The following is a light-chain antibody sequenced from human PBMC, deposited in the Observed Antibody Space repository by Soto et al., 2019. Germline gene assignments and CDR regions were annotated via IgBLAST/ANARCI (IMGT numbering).Light chain of an antibody. V-gene: IGKV1-5*03. CDR2: QAS. Sequence: DIQMTQSPSTLSASVGDRVSITCRASQSISRQLAWYQQKPGKAPNLLIYQASNLETGVPSRVTGSGSGTEFTLTISSLQPDDLATYYCLQYQRYWTFGQGTKVEVK. CDR3: LQYQRYWT. J-gene: IGKJ1*01. CDR1: QSISRQ.